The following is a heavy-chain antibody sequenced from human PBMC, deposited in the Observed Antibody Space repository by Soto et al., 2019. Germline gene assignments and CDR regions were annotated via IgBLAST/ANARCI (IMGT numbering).Heavy chain of an antibody. Sequence: GASVKVSCKASGGTFSSYAIIWVRQAPGQGLEWMGGIIPIFGTANYAQKFQGRVTITADESTSTAYMELSSLRSEDTAVYYCARDRLYGSGSYYNPSIRYYGMDVWGQGTTVTVSS. CDR2: IIPIFGTA. CDR3: ARDRLYGSGSYYNPSIRYYGMDV. J-gene: IGHJ6*02. D-gene: IGHD3-10*01. CDR1: GGTFSSYA. V-gene: IGHV1-69*13.